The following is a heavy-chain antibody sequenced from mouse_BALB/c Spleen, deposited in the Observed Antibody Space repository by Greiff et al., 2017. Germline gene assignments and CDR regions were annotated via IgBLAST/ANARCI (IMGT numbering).Heavy chain of an antibody. Sequence: EVKLMESGGGLVKPGGSLKLSCEASGFAFSSYDMSWVRQTPEKRLEWVAYISSGGGSTYYPDTVKGRFTISKDNAKNTLYLQMSSLKSEDTAMYYCARHRRWLLFDYWGQGTTLTVSS. J-gene: IGHJ2*01. D-gene: IGHD2-3*01. CDR3: ARHRRWLLFDY. CDR2: ISSGGGST. V-gene: IGHV5-12-1*01. CDR1: GFAFSSYD.